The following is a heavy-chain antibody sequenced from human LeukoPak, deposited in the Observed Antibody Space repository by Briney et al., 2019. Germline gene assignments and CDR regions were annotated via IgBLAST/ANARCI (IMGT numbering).Heavy chain of an antibody. V-gene: IGHV3-21*04. J-gene: IGHJ3*02. CDR2: ISSSSSYI. D-gene: IGHD5-24*01. CDR3: ADSGVEMATTESHAFDI. Sequence: PGGSLRLSCAASGFTFSSYSMNWVRQAPGKGLEWVSSISSSSSYIYYADSVKGRFTISRDNAKNSLYLQMNSLRAEDTAVYYCADSGVEMATTESHAFDIWGQGTMVTVSS. CDR1: GFTFSSYS.